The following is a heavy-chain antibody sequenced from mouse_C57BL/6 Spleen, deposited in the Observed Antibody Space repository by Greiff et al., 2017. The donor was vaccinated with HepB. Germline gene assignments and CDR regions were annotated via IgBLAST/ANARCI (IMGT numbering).Heavy chain of an antibody. D-gene: IGHD2-5*01. J-gene: IGHJ2*01. CDR1: GYTFTSYW. V-gene: IGHV1-50*01. CDR3: ARRASNYYFDY. Sequence: VQLQQPGAELVKPGASVKLSCKASGYTFTSYWMQWVKQRPGQGLEWIGEIDPSDSYTNYNQKFKGKATLTVDTSSSTAYMQLSSLTSEDSAVYYCARRASNYYFDYWGQGTTLTVSS. CDR2: IDPSDSYT.